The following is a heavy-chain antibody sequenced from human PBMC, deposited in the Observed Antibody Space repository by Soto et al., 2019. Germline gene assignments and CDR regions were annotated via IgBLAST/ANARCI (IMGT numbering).Heavy chain of an antibody. CDR3: ARDINTDFWIGYSISGPGMDV. CDR2: IYYSGST. CDR1: GGSISSGDYY. J-gene: IGHJ6*02. V-gene: IGHV4-30-4*01. Sequence: PSETLSLTCTVSGGSISSGDYYWSWIRQPPGKGLEWIGFIYYSGSTYYNPSLKSRVTISVDTSKNQFSLKLSSVTAADTAVYYCARDINTDFWIGYSISGPGMDVWGQGTTVTVSS. D-gene: IGHD3-3*01.